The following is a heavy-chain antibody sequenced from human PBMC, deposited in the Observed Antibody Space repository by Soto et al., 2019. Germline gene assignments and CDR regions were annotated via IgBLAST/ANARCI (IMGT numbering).Heavy chain of an antibody. D-gene: IGHD6-13*01. J-gene: IGHJ4*02. Sequence: TSETLSITCAVYGGSFSGYYWSWIRQPPGKGLEWIGEINHSGSTNYNPSLKSRVTISVDTSKNQFSLKLSSVTAADTAVYYCARAPLAAAGTGVDYWGQGTLVT. CDR2: INHSGST. CDR1: GGSFSGYY. V-gene: IGHV4-34*01. CDR3: ARAPLAAAGTGVDY.